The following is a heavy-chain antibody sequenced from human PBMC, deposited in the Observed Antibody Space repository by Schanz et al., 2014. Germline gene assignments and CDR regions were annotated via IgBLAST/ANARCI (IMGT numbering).Heavy chain of an antibody. CDR1: GFTFSSFW. D-gene: IGHD3-10*01. J-gene: IGHJ4*02. CDR3: TIMVRRSTGFDY. Sequence: DVQLVESGGGLVQPGGSLRLSCAASGFTFSSFWMSWVRQAPGKGLEWVANIKEDGSEKYYVDSVKGRFTISRDNAKNSLYLQMNSLRAEDTAVYYCTIMVRRSTGFDYWGQGTLVTVSS. V-gene: IGHV3-7*01. CDR2: IKEDGSEK.